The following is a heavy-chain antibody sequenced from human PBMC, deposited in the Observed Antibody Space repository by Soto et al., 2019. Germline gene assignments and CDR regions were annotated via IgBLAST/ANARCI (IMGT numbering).Heavy chain of an antibody. D-gene: IGHD1-26*01. Sequence: GGSLRLSCAASGFTFSSYEMNWVRQAPGKGLEWVSYIGFSGSTKYYADSVKGRFTISRDNAKNSLFLQMNSLRAGDTAVYYCAKDRLRGGFLTTATTNGMDVWGQGTTVTVSS. V-gene: IGHV3-48*03. J-gene: IGHJ6*02. CDR1: GFTFSSYE. CDR3: AKDRLRGGFLTTATTNGMDV. CDR2: IGFSGSTK.